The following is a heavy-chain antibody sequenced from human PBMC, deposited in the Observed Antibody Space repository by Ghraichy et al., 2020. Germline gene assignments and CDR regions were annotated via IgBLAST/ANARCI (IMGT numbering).Heavy chain of an antibody. Sequence: SETLSLTCTVSGGSISSSSYYWGWIRQPPGKGLEWIGSIYYSGSTYYNPSLKSRVTISVDTSKNQFSLKLSSVTAADTAVYYCARTGAFGYQLLDVPYGMDVWGQGTTVTVSS. J-gene: IGHJ6*02. CDR2: IYYSGST. CDR3: ARTGAFGYQLLDVPYGMDV. D-gene: IGHD2-2*01. V-gene: IGHV4-39*07. CDR1: GGSISSSSYY.